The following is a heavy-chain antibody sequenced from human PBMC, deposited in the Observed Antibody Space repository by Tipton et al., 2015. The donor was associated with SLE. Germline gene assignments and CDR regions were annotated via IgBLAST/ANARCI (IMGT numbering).Heavy chain of an antibody. Sequence: QLVQSGAEVKKPGASVKVYCKASGYRFTDYAISWVRQAPGQGLEWMGLITTYNDNTIYAQNLQGRVTMTTDTSTRTAYMELRSLRSDDTAVYYCARPYYGSRHYYTHVDHWGQGTLVTVSS. D-gene: IGHD3-10*01. CDR3: ARPYYGSRHYYTHVDH. CDR2: ITTYNDNT. V-gene: IGHV1-18*01. J-gene: IGHJ4*02. CDR1: GYRFTDYA.